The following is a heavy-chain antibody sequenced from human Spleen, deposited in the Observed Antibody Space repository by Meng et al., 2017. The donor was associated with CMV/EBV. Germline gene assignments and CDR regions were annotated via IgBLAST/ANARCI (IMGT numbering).Heavy chain of an antibody. J-gene: IGHJ4*02. Sequence: GSLRLSCTVSGGSISSSSYYWGWIRQPPGKGLEWIGSIYYSGSTYYNPSLKSRVTISVDTSKNQFSLKLSSVTAADTAVYYCARVGQWLVRNFDYWGQGTLVTVSS. CDR1: GGSISSSSYY. CDR3: ARVGQWLVRNFDY. D-gene: IGHD6-19*01. V-gene: IGHV4-39*07. CDR2: IYYSGST.